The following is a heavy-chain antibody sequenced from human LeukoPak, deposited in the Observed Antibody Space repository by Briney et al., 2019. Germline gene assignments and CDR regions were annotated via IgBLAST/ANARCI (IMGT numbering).Heavy chain of an antibody. V-gene: IGHV3-21*01. J-gene: IGHJ4*02. CDR1: RFTFSSYS. Sequence: GGSLRLSCAASRFTFSSYSMNWVRQAPGKGLEWVSSISSSSSYIYYADSVKGRFTISRDNAKNSLYLQMNSLRAEDTAVYYCARGGVYSSGLYVDYWGQGTLVTVSS. CDR2: ISSSSSYI. D-gene: IGHD6-19*01. CDR3: ARGGVYSSGLYVDY.